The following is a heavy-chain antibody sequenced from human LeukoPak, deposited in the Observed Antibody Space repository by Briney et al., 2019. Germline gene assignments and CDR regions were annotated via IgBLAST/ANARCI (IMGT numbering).Heavy chain of an antibody. D-gene: IGHD4-11*01. Sequence: VASVKVSCKASGYTFTSYGISWVRQAPGQGLEWMGWISAYNGNTNYAQKLQGRVTMTTDTSTSTAYMELRSLRSDDTAVYYCARDLGDYRDYTVTTWVGAFDIWGQGTMVTVSS. CDR1: GYTFTSYG. CDR2: ISAYNGNT. CDR3: ARDLGDYRDYTVTTWVGAFDI. V-gene: IGHV1-18*04. J-gene: IGHJ3*02.